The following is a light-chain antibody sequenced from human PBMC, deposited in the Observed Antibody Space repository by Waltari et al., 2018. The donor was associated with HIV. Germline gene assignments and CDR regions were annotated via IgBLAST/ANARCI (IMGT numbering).Light chain of an antibody. Sequence: QSVFSQPPSVSAAPAQKATTSCSGSDSNTGTNSIFWYQQSPGTAPKLLIHDNFKRSAGIPRRFSGSKAGTSATLDSAGLPTGDEADYYCGTWDIRLSTGVFGGGTKVTVL. CDR2: DNF. CDR1: DSNTGTNS. CDR3: GTWDIRLSTGV. J-gene: IGLJ3*02. V-gene: IGLV1-51*01.